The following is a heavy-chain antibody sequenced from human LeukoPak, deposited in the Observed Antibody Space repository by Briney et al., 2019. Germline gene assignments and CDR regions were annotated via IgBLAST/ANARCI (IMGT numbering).Heavy chain of an antibody. CDR2: ISSSSSYI. CDR3: ARENVQSGGFDY. Sequence: GGSLRLSCAASGFSLSDYFMTWIRQAPGKGLEWVSSISSSSSYIYYADSVKGRFTISRDNAKNSLYLQMNSLRAEDTAVYYCARENVQSGGFDYWGQGTLVTVSS. D-gene: IGHD3-16*01. J-gene: IGHJ4*02. V-gene: IGHV3-21*01. CDR1: GFSLSDYF.